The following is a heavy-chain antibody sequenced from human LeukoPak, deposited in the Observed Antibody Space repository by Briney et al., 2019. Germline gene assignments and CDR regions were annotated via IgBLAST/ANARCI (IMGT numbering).Heavy chain of an antibody. J-gene: IGHJ4*02. CDR1: GFTFCSYA. D-gene: IGHD6-19*01. Sequence: GRSLRLSCAASGFTFCSYAMHWVRQAPGKGLEWVAVISYDGSNKYYEDSVKGRFTISRDNSKNTLYLQMNSLRAEDTAVYYCARDTTGIAVAGTLFDYWGQGTLVTVSS. V-gene: IGHV3-30*04. CDR3: ARDTTGIAVAGTLFDY. CDR2: ISYDGSNK.